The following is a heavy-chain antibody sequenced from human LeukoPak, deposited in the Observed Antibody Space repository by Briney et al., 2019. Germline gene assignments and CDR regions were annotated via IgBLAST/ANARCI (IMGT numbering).Heavy chain of an antibody. D-gene: IGHD1-1*01. CDR3: ARKRPVTTGLKGYYFDY. CDR2: MNPKTGKT. J-gene: IGHJ4*02. V-gene: IGHV1-8*01. Sequence: ASVKVSCKTSGYTFSSYEINWVRQAAGRGLEWVGWMNPKTGKTAYARNLQGRVTITRDTSISAAYMDLSALRAEDTAVYYCARKRPVTTGLKGYYFDYWGQGTLVTVSS. CDR1: GYTFSSYE.